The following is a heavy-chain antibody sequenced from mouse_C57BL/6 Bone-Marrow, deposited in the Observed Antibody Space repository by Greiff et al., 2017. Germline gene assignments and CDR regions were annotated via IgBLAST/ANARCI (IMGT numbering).Heavy chain of an antibody. D-gene: IGHD2-4*01. CDR1: GYTFTSYG. V-gene: IGHV1-81*01. CDR3: ARGIYYDYDEGFAD. CDR2: IYPRSGNT. J-gene: IGHJ3*01. Sequence: QVQLQQSGAELARPGASVKLSCKASGYTFTSYGISWVKQRPGQGLEWIGEIYPRSGNTYYNEKFKGKATLTADKSSSTAYMELRSLTSEDSAVYFCARGIYYDYDEGFADWGQGTLVTVSA.